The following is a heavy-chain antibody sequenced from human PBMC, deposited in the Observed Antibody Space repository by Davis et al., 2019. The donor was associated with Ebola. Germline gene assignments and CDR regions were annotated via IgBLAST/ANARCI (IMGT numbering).Heavy chain of an antibody. CDR2: ISAYNGNT. J-gene: IGHJ6*02. V-gene: IGHV1-18*01. Sequence: ASVKVSCKASGYTFTSYGISWVRQAPGQGLEWMGWISAYNGNTNYAQKLQGRVTMTTDTSTSTAYMELRSLRSDDTAVYYCARADPPAHWWPRRGMDVWGQGTTVTVSS. CDR3: ARADPPAHWWPRRGMDV. D-gene: IGHD2-8*02. CDR1: GYTFTSYG.